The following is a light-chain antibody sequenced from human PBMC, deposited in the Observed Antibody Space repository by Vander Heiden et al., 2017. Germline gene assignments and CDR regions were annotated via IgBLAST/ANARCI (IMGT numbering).Light chain of an antibody. J-gene: IGKJ1*01. CDR3: QQYAGIPCT. CDR1: QSVRSHC. Sequence: EIALTQSPGTLSLSPGEMATFSCRASQSVRSHCLAWYQQKPGQAPKLLMYDISSRATGTPDRFSGSGSGTDFTLTISGLESEDSAVYYCQQYAGIPCTFGQGTKVELK. V-gene: IGKV3-20*01. CDR2: DIS.